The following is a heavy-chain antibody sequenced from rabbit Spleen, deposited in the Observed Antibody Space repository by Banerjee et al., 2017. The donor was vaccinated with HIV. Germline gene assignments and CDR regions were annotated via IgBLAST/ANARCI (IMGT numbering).Heavy chain of an antibody. CDR1: GFSFSTGYY. D-gene: IGHD8-1*01. J-gene: IGHJ4*01. CDR2: IYAGTTDTT. CDR3: TRDAGSYDYIDGYFDL. V-gene: IGHV1S45*01. Sequence: QEQLEESGGDLVKPEGSLTLTCTASGFSFSTGYYMCWVRQAPGKGLELIVCIYAGTTDTTWYASWVNGRFTISSHNAQNTLYLQLNSLTAADTATYFCTRDAGSYDYIDGYFDLWGPGTLVTV.